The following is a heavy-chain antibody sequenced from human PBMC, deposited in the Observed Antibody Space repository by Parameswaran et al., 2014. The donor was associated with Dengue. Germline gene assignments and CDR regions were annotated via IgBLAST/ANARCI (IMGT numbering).Heavy chain of an antibody. CDR3: AKGKGIVGATWDFDY. D-gene: IGHD1-26*01. CDR2: ISGSGGST. V-gene: IGHV3-23*01. J-gene: IGHJ4*02. Sequence: VRQAPGKGLEWVSAISGSGGSTYYADSVKGRFTISRDNSKNTLYLQMNSLRAEDTAVYYCAKGKGIVGATWDFDYWGQGTLVTVSS.